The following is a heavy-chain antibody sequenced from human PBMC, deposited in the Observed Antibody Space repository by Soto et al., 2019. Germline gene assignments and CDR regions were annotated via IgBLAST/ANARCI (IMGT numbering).Heavy chain of an antibody. V-gene: IGHV4-59*08. J-gene: IGHJ5*02. CDR1: GGSISNHY. CDR3: AKRTISDSTSGPYNWLDP. D-gene: IGHD2-2*01. Sequence: QVQLQESGPGLVKPSETLSLTCTVSGGSISNHYWNWLRQPPGRGLEWIGCVYNSGSTIYNPSLGSRVTISVDTSKDQFSPSLSSVTAAVTACYYCAKRTISDSTSGPYNWLDPWGKGALVTFSS. CDR2: VYNSGST.